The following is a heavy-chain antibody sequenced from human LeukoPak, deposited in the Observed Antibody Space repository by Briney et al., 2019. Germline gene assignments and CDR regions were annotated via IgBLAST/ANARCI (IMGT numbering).Heavy chain of an antibody. J-gene: IGHJ4*02. Sequence: GGSMRLSCAASGFTYSSYWMSWVRQAPGKGLEWVANIKQDGSEKYYVDSVKGRFTISRDNAKNSLYLKMNSLRAEDTAVYYCARDSSGYHGFDYWGQGTLVTVSS. V-gene: IGHV3-7*01. D-gene: IGHD3-22*01. CDR1: GFTYSSYW. CDR3: ARDSSGYHGFDY. CDR2: IKQDGSEK.